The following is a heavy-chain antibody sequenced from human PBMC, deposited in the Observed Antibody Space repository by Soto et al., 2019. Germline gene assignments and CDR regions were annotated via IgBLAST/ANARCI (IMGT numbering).Heavy chain of an antibody. CDR2: ISDDGSKE. V-gene: IGHV3-30*18. CDR3: AKDRYRGSHREGGDS. CDR1: GFPFSSYG. Sequence: QVQLVESGGGVVQPGRSLRLSCAASGFPFSSYGMHWVRQVPGKGLEWAAVISDDGSKEWYADSVKGRFTISRDNSKNTVSVPVHSLSAEDTAVYYCAKDRYRGSHREGGDSWGQGTLVPVSS. J-gene: IGHJ4*02. D-gene: IGHD3-16*01.